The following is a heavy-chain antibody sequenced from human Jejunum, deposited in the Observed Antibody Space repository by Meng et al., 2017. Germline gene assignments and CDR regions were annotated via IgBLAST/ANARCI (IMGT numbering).Heavy chain of an antibody. J-gene: IGHJ5*02. CDR2: IFYSGTT. CDR1: GGSISTAGYY. CDR3: ARDTAGFGP. Sequence: QLPLQESGPGLVKPSEPLSLTCAVSGGSISTAGYYWGWIRQSPGKGLEWIGSIFYSGTTYYNPSLKSRVTISIDTSKNQFSLKMNSVTAADTAVYYCARDTAGFGPWGQGTLVTVSS. D-gene: IGHD6-13*01. V-gene: IGHV4-39*07.